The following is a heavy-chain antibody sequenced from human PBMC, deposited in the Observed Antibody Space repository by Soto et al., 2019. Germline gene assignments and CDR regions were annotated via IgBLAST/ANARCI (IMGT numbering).Heavy chain of an antibody. J-gene: IGHJ6*02. CDR3: ARDGPSRYCSSTSCYTYYYGMDV. CDR1: GFTFSSYD. Sequence: HPGGSLRLSCAASGFTFSSYDMHWVRQATGKGLEWVSAIGTAGDTYYPGSVKGRFTISRENAKNSLYLQMNSLRAGDTAVYYCARDGPSRYCSSTSCYTYYYGMDVWGQGTTVTVSS. V-gene: IGHV3-13*01. CDR2: IGTAGDT. D-gene: IGHD2-2*02.